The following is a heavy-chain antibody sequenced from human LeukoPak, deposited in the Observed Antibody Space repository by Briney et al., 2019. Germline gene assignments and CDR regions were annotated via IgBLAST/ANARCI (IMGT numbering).Heavy chain of an antibody. CDR2: MYHSGSA. J-gene: IGHJ4*02. CDR1: GYSINTDYY. D-gene: IGHD6-19*01. Sequence: PSETLSLTCDVSGYSINTDYYWGWIRQPPGRGLEWIASMYHSGSAYYNPSLKSRVSISVDTSKNQFSLKLSSVTAADTAVYYCARQAVAGNGFDYWGQGTLVTVSS. CDR3: ARQAVAGNGFDY. V-gene: IGHV4-38-2*01.